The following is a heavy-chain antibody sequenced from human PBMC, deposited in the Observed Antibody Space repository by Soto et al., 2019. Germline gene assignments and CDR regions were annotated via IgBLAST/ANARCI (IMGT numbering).Heavy chain of an antibody. CDR3: ARDDRSVSGVVTLDH. J-gene: IGHJ4*02. CDR2: TNEGSGNT. CDR1: GYSFKNYA. V-gene: IGHV1-3*01. D-gene: IGHD3-3*01. Sequence: ASVKVSCKATGYSFKNYAAHWVRQAPGQRLEWMGFTNEGSGNTRFSQKFQGRISITRDTSASTVYLGLSSLTSEDTAIYYCARDDRSVSGVVTLDHWGPGTLVPVSS.